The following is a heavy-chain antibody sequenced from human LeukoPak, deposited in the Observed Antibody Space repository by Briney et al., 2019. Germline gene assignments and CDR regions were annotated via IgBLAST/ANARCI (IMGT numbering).Heavy chain of an antibody. CDR3: ARDYSRRYSCFDY. CDR2: IWYDGSNK. CDR1: GFTFSSYG. J-gene: IGHJ4*02. V-gene: IGHV3-33*01. D-gene: IGHD5-12*01. Sequence: PGGSLRLSCAASGFTFSSYGMNWVRQAPGKGLEWVAVIWYDGSNKHYADSVKGRFTISRDNSRNTLYLQMNSLRAEDTAVYYCARDYSRRYSCFDYWGQGTLVTVSS.